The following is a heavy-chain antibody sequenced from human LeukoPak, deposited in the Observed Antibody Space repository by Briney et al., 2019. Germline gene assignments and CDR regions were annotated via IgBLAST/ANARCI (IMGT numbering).Heavy chain of an antibody. V-gene: IGHV3-23*01. CDR1: CDPISIYY. Sequence: LSLTCTVPCDPISIYYWSWVRHPPGKGLECVSAISGSGDSTYYAEPMKRRFTISRDNSKKTLYLQMNSLRDEDTAVYYCAGITAIIVVITDDAFDIWGQGTMVTVSS. J-gene: IGHJ3*02. CDR3: AGITAIIVVITDDAFDI. CDR2: ISGSGDST. D-gene: IGHD3-22*01.